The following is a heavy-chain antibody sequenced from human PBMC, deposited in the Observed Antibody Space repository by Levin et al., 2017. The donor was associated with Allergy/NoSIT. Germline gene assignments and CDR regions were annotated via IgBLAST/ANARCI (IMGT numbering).Heavy chain of an antibody. V-gene: IGHV4-61*02. CDR2: IYASGTS. Sequence: SCTVSGDSISRGTHYWNWIRQPAGKGLEWIGRIYASGTSDYNPSLKSRVFISVDTSKNQFSLRLSSVTAADTATYYCARDRVGAAGGADWGWSFDLWGRGTLVTVSS. D-gene: IGHD6-25*01. CDR1: GDSISRGTHY. J-gene: IGHJ2*01. CDR3: ARDRVGAAGGADWGWSFDL.